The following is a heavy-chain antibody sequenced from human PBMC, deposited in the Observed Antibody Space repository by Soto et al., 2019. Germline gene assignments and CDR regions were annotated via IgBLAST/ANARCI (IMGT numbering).Heavy chain of an antibody. CDR1: GGTFSSYT. V-gene: IGHV1-69*08. D-gene: IGHD3-16*01. CDR3: ARALPAYN. J-gene: IGHJ4*02. CDR2: IFPVFDTT. Sequence: ASVKVSCKASGGTFSSYTISWVRQAPGQGLEWMGRIFPVFDTTNYAQKFLGRLTITADKSSSTAYMELSNLRSEDTAVYYCARALPAYNWGQGTLVTVSS.